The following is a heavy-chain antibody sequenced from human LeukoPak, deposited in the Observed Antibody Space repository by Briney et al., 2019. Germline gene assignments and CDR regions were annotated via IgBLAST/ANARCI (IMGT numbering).Heavy chain of an antibody. CDR2: ISAYNSNT. D-gene: IGHD6-13*01. CDR1: GYTFSTSG. V-gene: IGHV1-18*01. CDR3: ARDLDSSSWYPT. Sequence: ASVKVSCKASGYTFSTSGISWVRQAPGQGLEWMGWISAYNSNTKYAQKLQGRVTMTTDTSTSTAYMELRSLRSDDTAVYYCARDLDSSSWYPTWGQGTLVTVSS. J-gene: IGHJ4*02.